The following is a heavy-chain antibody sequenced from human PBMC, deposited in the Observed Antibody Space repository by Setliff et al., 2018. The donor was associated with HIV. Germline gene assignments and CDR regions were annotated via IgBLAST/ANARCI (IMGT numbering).Heavy chain of an antibody. D-gene: IGHD3-3*01. Sequence: PSETLSLTCAVYGESFSGYFWSWFRQPPGEGLEWIGEINHSGSTIYNPSLKSRVTISVDTSKNQFSLRLSSVTAADTAVYYCARGLETTIFGVVTYFDYWGQGTLVTVSS. J-gene: IGHJ4*02. V-gene: IGHV4-34*01. CDR1: GESFSGYF. CDR2: INHSGST. CDR3: ARGLETTIFGVVTYFDY.